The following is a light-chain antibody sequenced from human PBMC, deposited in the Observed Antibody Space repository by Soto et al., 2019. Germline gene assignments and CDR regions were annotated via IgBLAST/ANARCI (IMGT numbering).Light chain of an antibody. CDR3: QVWDSTTDLYV. CDR1: NIGSKY. Sequence: SYELTQPPSVSVALGKTASITCGGNNIGSKYVHWYLQRPGQAPVLVMYYDGDRPSGIPERFSGSNSGNTATLTINRVEGGDEADYYCQVWDSTTDLYVFGTGTKLTVL. V-gene: IGLV3-21*04. J-gene: IGLJ1*01. CDR2: YDG.